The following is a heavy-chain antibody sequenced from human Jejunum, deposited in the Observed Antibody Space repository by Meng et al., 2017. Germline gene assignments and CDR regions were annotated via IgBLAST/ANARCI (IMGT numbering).Heavy chain of an antibody. Sequence: RGPGPVLVKPSRPRSPTSSACGVTTAAYFCWSWIRPAPGKVLGLIGEDWPGGATYYNPPLSSRITIAIASTNNQFSPEVAFLTAADTAVYYCARPIRGRYFDSWGQGTLVTVSS. CDR3: ARPIRGRYFDS. J-gene: IGHJ4*02. D-gene: IGHD1-14*01. V-gene: IGHV4-4*02. CDR1: GVTTAAYFC. CDR2: DWPGGAT.